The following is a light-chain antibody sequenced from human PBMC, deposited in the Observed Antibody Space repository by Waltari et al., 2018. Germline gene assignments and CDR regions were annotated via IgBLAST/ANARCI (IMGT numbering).Light chain of an antibody. Sequence: QSPLXLPVPLXXXAXXXXRSXQSRVSSDGNTYFNWFQERPGQSPRRLLYKVSNRDSGVPDRFSGSGSGTDFTLRISRVEAEDVGVYYCMQGRHWPWTFGQGTKVEIK. J-gene: IGKJ1*01. CDR1: QSRVSSDGNTY. CDR2: KVS. CDR3: MQGRHWPWT. V-gene: IGKV2-30*01.